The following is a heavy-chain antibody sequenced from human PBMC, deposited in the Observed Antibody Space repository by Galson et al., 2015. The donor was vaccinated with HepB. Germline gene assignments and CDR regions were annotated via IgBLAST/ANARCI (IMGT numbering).Heavy chain of an antibody. J-gene: IGHJ4*02. CDR1: GFTFTKYW. CDR3: ARDSPADSIAEAGRGDY. Sequence: SLRLSCAASGFTFTKYWMSWVRQAPGKGLEWVANIRQDGSEMYYVDSVKGRFTISRDNAKNSLFLQMNSLRAEDTAVYYCARDSPADSIAEAGRGDYWGQGTLVTVSS. CDR2: IRQDGSEM. D-gene: IGHD6-19*01. V-gene: IGHV3-7*01.